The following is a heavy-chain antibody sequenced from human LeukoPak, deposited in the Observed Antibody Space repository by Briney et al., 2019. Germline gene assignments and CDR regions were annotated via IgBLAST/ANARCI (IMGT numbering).Heavy chain of an antibody. CDR1: GFTFNTYG. J-gene: IGHJ4*02. V-gene: IGHV3-30*02. Sequence: PGGTLRLSCAASGFTFNTYGMSWVRQAPGKGLEWVAFIRYDGSNKYYADSVKGRFTISRDNSKNTLYLQMNSLRAEDTAVYYCAKVAWPRLYYDSSYPDYWGQGTLVTVSS. CDR2: IRYDGSNK. CDR3: AKVAWPRLYYDSSYPDY. D-gene: IGHD3-22*01.